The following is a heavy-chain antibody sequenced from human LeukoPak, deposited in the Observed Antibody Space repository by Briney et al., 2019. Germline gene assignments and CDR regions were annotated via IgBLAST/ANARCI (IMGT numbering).Heavy chain of an antibody. CDR3: ASEFCGSGSYYEGIDY. Sequence: GGSLRLSCAASRFMFKSYGMHWVRQAPGKGLEWVAFISYDGTNKDYADFVKGRFTISRDNSKNTLFLQMDNLRPEDTAVYYCASEFCGSGSYYEGIDYWGQGTLVTVSS. CDR2: ISYDGTNK. V-gene: IGHV3-30-3*01. D-gene: IGHD3-10*01. J-gene: IGHJ4*02. CDR1: RFMFKSYG.